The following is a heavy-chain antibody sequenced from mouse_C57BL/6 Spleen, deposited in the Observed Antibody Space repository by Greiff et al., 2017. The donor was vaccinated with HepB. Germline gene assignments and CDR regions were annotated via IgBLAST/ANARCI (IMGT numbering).Heavy chain of an antibody. Sequence: QVQLQQSGPELVKPGASVKISCKASGYAFSSSWMNWVKQRPGKGLEWSGRIYPGDGDTNYNGKFKGKATLTADKSSSTAYMQLSSLTSEDSAVYFCARSGYFDYWGQGTTLTVSS. CDR1: GYAFSSSW. J-gene: IGHJ2*01. D-gene: IGHD3-2*02. V-gene: IGHV1-82*01. CDR3: ARSGYFDY. CDR2: IYPGDGDT.